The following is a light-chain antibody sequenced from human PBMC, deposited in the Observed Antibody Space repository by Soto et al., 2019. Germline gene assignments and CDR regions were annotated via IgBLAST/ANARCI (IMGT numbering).Light chain of an antibody. CDR2: ANN. CDR1: NADIGAGYD. J-gene: IGLJ1*01. Sequence: QPVLTQPPSVSGAPGQRVTISCTGSNADIGAGYDVHWYQQLPGAAPKLVIYANNNRPSGVPDRFSASKSGTSASLAITGLQADDEADYYCQSYDSSLRGVFGTGTKAIVL. V-gene: IGLV1-40*01. CDR3: QSYDSSLRGV.